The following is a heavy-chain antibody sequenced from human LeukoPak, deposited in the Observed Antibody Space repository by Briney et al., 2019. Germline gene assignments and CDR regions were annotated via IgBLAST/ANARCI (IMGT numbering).Heavy chain of an antibody. CDR3: ARVGYSYGQFDY. CDR1: GHTFTSYD. CDR2: ISAYNGNT. Sequence: ASVKVSCKASGHTFTSYDINWVRQATGQGLEWMGWISAYNGNTNYAQKLQGRVTMTTDTSTSTVYMELSSLRSEDTAVYYCARVGYSYGQFDYWGQGTLVTVSS. D-gene: IGHD5-18*01. V-gene: IGHV1-18*01. J-gene: IGHJ4*02.